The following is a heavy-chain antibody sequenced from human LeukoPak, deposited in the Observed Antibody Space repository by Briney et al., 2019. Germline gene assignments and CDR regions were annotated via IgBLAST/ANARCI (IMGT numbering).Heavy chain of an antibody. D-gene: IGHD3-22*01. J-gene: IGHJ4*02. Sequence: SETLSLTCAVYGGSFSGYYWSWIRQPPGKGLEWIGEINHSGSTDYNPSLKSRVTISVDTSKNQFSLKLSSVTAADTAVYYCAREGMYYDSSGGFDYWGQGTLVTVSS. CDR2: INHSGST. CDR1: GGSFSGYY. V-gene: IGHV4-34*01. CDR3: AREGMYYDSSGGFDY.